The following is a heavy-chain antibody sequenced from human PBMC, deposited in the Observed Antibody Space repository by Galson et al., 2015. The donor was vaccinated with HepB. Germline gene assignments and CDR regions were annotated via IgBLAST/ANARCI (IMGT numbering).Heavy chain of an antibody. CDR2: INHSGST. V-gene: IGHV4-34*01. Sequence: ETLSLTCAVYGGSFSGYYWSWIRQPPGKGLEWIGEINHSGSTNYNPSLKSRVTISVDTSKNQFSLKLSSVTAADTAVYYCAAGTASPHFDYWGQGTLVTVSS. CDR3: AAGTASPHFDY. D-gene: IGHD1-1*01. J-gene: IGHJ4*02. CDR1: GGSFSGYY.